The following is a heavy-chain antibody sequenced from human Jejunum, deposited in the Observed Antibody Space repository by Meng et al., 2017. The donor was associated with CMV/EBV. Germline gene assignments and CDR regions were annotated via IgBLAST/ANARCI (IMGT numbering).Heavy chain of an antibody. J-gene: IGHJ6*02. D-gene: IGHD3-3*01. CDR2: IYWNDGK. CDR3: AHMYDFWSVNYFYYGMDV. Sequence: TNGVGVGWIRQHPGMDLEWLALIYWNDGKRYRPGLKSRLTITKVTSKNQVVLTMTNMDPVDTATYYCAHMYDFWSVNYFYYGMDVWGQGTTVTVSS. CDR1: TNGVG. V-gene: IGHV2-5*01.